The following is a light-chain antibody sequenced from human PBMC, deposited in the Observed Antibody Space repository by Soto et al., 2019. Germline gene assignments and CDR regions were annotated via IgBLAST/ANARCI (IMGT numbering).Light chain of an antibody. Sequence: DIQMTQSPSTLSASVGDRVTITCRASQSISSWVAWYQQKPGKAPKLLIYDASSLESGVPSRFSGSGSGTEFTLTISCLQPDDFATYYCQQYNSYSYTFGPGTRLEIK. CDR2: DAS. J-gene: IGKJ5*01. CDR1: QSISSW. CDR3: QQYNSYSYT. V-gene: IGKV1-5*01.